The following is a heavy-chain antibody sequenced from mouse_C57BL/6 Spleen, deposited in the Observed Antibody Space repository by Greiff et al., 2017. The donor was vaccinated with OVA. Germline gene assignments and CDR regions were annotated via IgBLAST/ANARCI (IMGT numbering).Heavy chain of an antibody. CDR3: TRDRADYYGSSYGYAMDD. V-gene: IGHV5-9-1*02. J-gene: IGHJ4*01. CDR1: GFTFSSYA. CDR2: ISSGGDYI. Sequence: EVQLVESGEGLVKPGGSLKLSCAASGFTFSSYAMSWVRQTPEKRLEWVAYISSGGDYIYYADTVKGRFTISRDNARNTLYLQMSSLKSEDTAMYYCTRDRADYYGSSYGYAMDDWGQGTSVTVSS. D-gene: IGHD1-1*01.